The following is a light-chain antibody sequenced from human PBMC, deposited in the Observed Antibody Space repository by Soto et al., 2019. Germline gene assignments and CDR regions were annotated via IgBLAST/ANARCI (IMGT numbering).Light chain of an antibody. V-gene: IGKV3-20*01. CDR3: QQYGSSYT. Sequence: EIVLTQSPGTLSLSPGERATLSCRASQTVSSNYLAWYQQKPGQAPRLLIYGASIRATDIPDRFSGSGSETDFTLTISILEPEDFAVYYCQQYGSSYTFGQGTKLEIK. CDR2: GAS. CDR1: QTVSSNY. J-gene: IGKJ2*01.